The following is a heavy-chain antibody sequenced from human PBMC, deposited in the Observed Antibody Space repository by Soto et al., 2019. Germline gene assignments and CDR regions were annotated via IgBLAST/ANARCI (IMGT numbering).Heavy chain of an antibody. CDR3: ARGPPSTRIFGVVTPLRY. CDR1: GGSFSGYY. J-gene: IGHJ4*02. Sequence: SETLSLTCAVYGGSFSGYYCSWIRQPPGKGLEWIGEINHSGSTNYNPSLKSRVTISVDTSKNQFSLKLSSVTAADTAVYYCARGPPSTRIFGVVTPLRYWGQGTLVTVSS. CDR2: INHSGST. D-gene: IGHD3-3*01. V-gene: IGHV4-34*01.